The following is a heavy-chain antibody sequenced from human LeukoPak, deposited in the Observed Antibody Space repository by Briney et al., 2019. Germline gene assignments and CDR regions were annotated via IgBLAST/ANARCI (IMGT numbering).Heavy chain of an antibody. Sequence: SETLSLTCTVSRGSISSYYWSWIRQPPGKGLEWIGYIYYSGSTNYNPSLKSRVTISVDTSKNQFSPKLSSVTAADTAVYYCASYSGSYPSGYYYYGMDVWGQGTTVTVSS. D-gene: IGHD1-26*01. V-gene: IGHV4-59*01. CDR1: RGSISSYY. CDR3: ASYSGSYPSGYYYYGMDV. J-gene: IGHJ6*02. CDR2: IYYSGST.